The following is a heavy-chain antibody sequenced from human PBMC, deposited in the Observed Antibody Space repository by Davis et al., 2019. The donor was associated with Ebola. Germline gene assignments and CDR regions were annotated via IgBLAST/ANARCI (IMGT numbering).Heavy chain of an antibody. D-gene: IGHD3-3*01. CDR2: TSISGST. CDR3: AKEGVVGGFSHLDC. Sequence: GESLKISCAASGFTFSSYAISWVRQAPGRGLEWVSATSISGSTYYADSVKGRFTISRDNSKNTLYLQMNSLRAEDTAVYYCAKEGVVGGFSHLDCWGQGTLVTVSS. CDR1: GFTFSSYA. J-gene: IGHJ4*02. V-gene: IGHV3-23*01.